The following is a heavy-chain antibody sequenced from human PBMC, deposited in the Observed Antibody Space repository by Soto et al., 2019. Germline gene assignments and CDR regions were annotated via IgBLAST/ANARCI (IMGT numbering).Heavy chain of an antibody. D-gene: IGHD3-3*02. Sequence: GGSLRLSCAASGFTFSGSAMHWVRQASGKGLEWVGRIRSKANSYATAYAASVKGRFTISRDDSKNTAYLQMNSLKTEDTAVYYCHFWSGYYASYYYYGMDVWGQGTTVTVSS. CDR2: IRSKANSYAT. CDR1: GFTFSGSA. CDR3: HFWSGYYASYYYYGMDV. J-gene: IGHJ6*02. V-gene: IGHV3-73*01.